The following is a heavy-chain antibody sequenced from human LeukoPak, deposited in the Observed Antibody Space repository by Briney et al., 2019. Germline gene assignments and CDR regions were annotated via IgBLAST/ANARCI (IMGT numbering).Heavy chain of an antibody. CDR1: GGSFSGYY. Sequence: SETLPLTCAVYGGSFSGYYWSWIRQPPGKGLEWIGEINHSGSTKYNPSLKSRVTISVDTSKNQCSLKLSSVTAADTAVYYCASRLYCSSTSCYTSLWFDPWGQGTLVTVSS. V-gene: IGHV4-34*01. J-gene: IGHJ5*02. CDR3: ASRLYCSSTSCYTSLWFDP. D-gene: IGHD2-2*02. CDR2: INHSGST.